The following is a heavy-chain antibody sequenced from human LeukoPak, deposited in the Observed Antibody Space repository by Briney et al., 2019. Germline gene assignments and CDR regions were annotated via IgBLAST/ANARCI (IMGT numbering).Heavy chain of an antibody. D-gene: IGHD2-8*02. CDR1: GFTFSTFA. J-gene: IGHJ4*02. V-gene: IGHV3-23*01. Sequence: GGSLRLSCAASGFTFSTFAMIWVRQPPGKGLEWVSSIFPSGGEIHYADSVRGRFTISRDNAKSTLSLQMNSLRAEDTAIYYCATYRQVLLPFESWGQGTLVTVSS. CDR2: IFPSGGEI. CDR3: ATYRQVLLPFES.